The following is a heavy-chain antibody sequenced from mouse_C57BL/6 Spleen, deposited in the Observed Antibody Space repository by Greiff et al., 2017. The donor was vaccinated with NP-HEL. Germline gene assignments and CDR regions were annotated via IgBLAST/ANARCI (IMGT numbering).Heavy chain of an antibody. J-gene: IGHJ3*01. CDR2: LWGGGST. CDR3: AKHEDYGSSGFAY. CDR1: GFSLTSYG. D-gene: IGHD1-1*01. Sequence: QVQLKESGPGLVAPSQSLSIPCTVSGFSLTSYGVDWVRQPPGKGLEWLGALWGGGSTNYNSALISTLTLSIHKSKSQVFLKMNSLQTEDTAMYYCAKHEDYGSSGFAYWGQGTLVTVSA. V-gene: IGHV2-9*01.